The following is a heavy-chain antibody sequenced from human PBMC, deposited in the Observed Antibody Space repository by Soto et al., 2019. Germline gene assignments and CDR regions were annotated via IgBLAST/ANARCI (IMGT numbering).Heavy chain of an antibody. V-gene: IGHV1-18*01. CDR3: ARAFFYQGSDSRGYSFDAFDF. Sequence: QVQLVQSGAEVKKPGASVKVSCKASGYTFTSSGMSWVRQAPGQGLEWMGWISAHTGSSEYAQRFQGRVTMTPDRSTSTAHMELRSLRSDDTAVYYCARAFFYQGSDSRGYSFDAFDFWGPGTLVTVSS. CDR2: ISAHTGSS. J-gene: IGHJ3*01. D-gene: IGHD3-22*01. CDR1: GYTFTSSG.